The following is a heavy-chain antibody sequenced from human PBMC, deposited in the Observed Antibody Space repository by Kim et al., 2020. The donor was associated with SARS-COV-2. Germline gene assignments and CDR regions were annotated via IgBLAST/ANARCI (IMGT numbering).Heavy chain of an antibody. D-gene: IGHD3-9*01. CDR3: ARGADILTGYFGYYYYYGMDV. V-gene: IGHV3-21*01. CDR2: ISSSSYI. CDR1: GFTFSSYS. J-gene: IGHJ6*02. Sequence: GGSLRLSCAASGFTFSSYSMNWVRQAPGKGLEWVSSISSSSYIKYADSVKGRFTISRDNDKNSLYQQMNSLRAEDTAVYYCARGADILTGYFGYYYYYGMDVWGQGTTVTVSS.